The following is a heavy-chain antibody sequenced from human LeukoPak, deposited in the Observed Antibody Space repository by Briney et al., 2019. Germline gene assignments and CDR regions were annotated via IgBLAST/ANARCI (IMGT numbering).Heavy chain of an antibody. J-gene: IGHJ6*03. CDR2: MNPKSGNT. V-gene: IGHV1-8*01. Sequence: GASVKVYCKASGYTFISYDIVWLRQATGQGLEWMGYMNPKSGNTDYVQNFQGRVTMTRDTSITTAYMELSGLRSEDTAVYYCARKIASTRLGVRYYYMDVWGEGTTVTISS. CDR3: ARKIASTRLGVRYYYMDV. D-gene: IGHD2-2*01. CDR1: GYTFISYD.